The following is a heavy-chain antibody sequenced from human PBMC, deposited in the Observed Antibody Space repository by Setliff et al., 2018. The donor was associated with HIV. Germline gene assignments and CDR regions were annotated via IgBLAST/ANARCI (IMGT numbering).Heavy chain of an antibody. V-gene: IGHV3-48*04. J-gene: IGHJ6*03. CDR2: ISSSSSSCT. D-gene: IGHD3-22*01. CDR3: ARARRDASGYWGHFFYYMDV. CDR1: GVTFSSYS. Sequence: PGGSLRLSCAASGVTFSSYSMNWVRQAPGKGLEWVSYISSSSSSCTNYADSVKGRFTISRDNAKSSLYLQMSSLTADDTAAYYCARARRDASGYWGHFFYYMDVWGKGTTVTVSS.